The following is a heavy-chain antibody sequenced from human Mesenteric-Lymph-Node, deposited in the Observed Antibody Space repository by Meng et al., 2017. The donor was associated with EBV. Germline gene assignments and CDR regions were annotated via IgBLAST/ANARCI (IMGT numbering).Heavy chain of an antibody. D-gene: IGHD3-22*01. CDR3: AEVLNGYYYFDS. V-gene: IGHV4-4*02. Sequence: QLKVQAPGPGVEQGLATLSLKWCFIEDYRSGLNWRSWVSKPPGEGLEWIGEVFHSGSHNYNPSLKSRVSMSVDTCKNQFSLKLTSVTAADPDMYYCAEVLNGYYYFDSWGQGTLVTVSS. CDR1: EDYRSGLNW. CDR2: VFHSGSH. J-gene: IGHJ4*02.